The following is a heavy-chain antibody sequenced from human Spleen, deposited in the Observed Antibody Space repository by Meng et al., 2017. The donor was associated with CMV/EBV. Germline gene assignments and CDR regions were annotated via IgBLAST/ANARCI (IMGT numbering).Heavy chain of an antibody. Sequence: SETLSLTCTVSGDSISSFYWSWIRQPPGKGLEWIGYIYYSGSTNHNPSLKRRVTIPVDTSENQSSLRLSSVTATDSAVYYCARERGGGNNAYYYGMDVWGQGTTVTVSS. V-gene: IGHV4-59*01. CDR3: ARERGGGNNAYYYGMDV. D-gene: IGHD3-16*01. CDR1: GDSISSFY. CDR2: IYYSGST. J-gene: IGHJ6*02.